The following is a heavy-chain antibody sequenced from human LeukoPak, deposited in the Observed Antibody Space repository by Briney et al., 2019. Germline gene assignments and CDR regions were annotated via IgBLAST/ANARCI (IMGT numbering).Heavy chain of an antibody. J-gene: IGHJ4*02. CDR2: INHSGST. V-gene: IGHV4-34*01. CDR1: GGSFSGYY. Sequence: PSETLSLTCAVYGGSFSGYYWSWIRQPPGKGLEWIGEINHSGSTNYNPSLKSRVTISVDTSKNQFSLKLSSVTAADTAVYYCARGDHDYWGQGTLVTVSS. CDR3: ARGDHDY.